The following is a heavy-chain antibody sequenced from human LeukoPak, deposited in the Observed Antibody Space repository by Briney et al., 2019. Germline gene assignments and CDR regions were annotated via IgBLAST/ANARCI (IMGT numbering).Heavy chain of an antibody. D-gene: IGHD6-6*01. CDR2: ISVYNGST. J-gene: IGHJ4*02. V-gene: IGHV1-18*01. CDR3: AKTLSAARGVYYFDY. CDR1: GYTFTSYG. Sequence: ASVKVSCKTSGYTFTSYGISWVRQAPGQGLEWMGWISVYNGSTKYAQKFQGRVTMTTDTSTSTAYMELRSLRSDDTAVYYCAKTLSAARGVYYFDYWGQGTLVTVSS.